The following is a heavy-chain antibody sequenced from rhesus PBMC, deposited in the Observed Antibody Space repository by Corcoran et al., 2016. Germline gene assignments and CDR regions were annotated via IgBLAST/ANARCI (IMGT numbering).Heavy chain of an antibody. CDR2: INSDGGST. Sequence: EVQLVETGGGLVQPGGSLRLSWAASGFTSRSCFMQWVRQAPGEGLEWISAINSDGGSTYYADSVKGRFTISRDNSKNTLSLQMNSLRAEDTAVYYCAKPDPYLDYWGQGVLVTVSS. CDR3: AKPDPYLDY. V-gene: IGHV3S25*01. J-gene: IGHJ4*01. D-gene: IGHD6-19*01. CDR1: GFTSRSCF.